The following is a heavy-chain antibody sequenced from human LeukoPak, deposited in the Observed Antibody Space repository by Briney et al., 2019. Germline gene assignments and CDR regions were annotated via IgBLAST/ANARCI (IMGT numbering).Heavy chain of an antibody. D-gene: IGHD5-18*01. CDR2: IIPILGIA. V-gene: IGHV1-69*04. CDR3: ARGQSGYSYGFLGSSFDY. CDR1: VGTFSSYA. Sequence: SLKVSCKASVGTFSSYAISCVRQAPGQGLECRGRIIPILGIANYEQKFQGRVTITADKSTSTAYMELSSLRPEDTAVYDCARGQSGYSYGFLGSSFDYWGQGTLVTVSS. J-gene: IGHJ4*02.